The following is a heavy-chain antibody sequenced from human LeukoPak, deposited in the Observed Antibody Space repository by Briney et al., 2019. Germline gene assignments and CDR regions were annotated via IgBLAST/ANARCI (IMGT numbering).Heavy chain of an antibody. CDR1: GGTFSSYA. D-gene: IGHD5-24*01. CDR3: ARSRDGYNSALDY. CDR2: IIPILGIA. Sequence: ASVKVSCKASGGTFSSYAISWVRQAPGQGLEWMGRIIPILGIANYAQKFQGRVTITADKSTSTAYMELSSLRSEDTAVYYCARSRDGYNSALDYWGQGTLVTVPS. J-gene: IGHJ4*02. V-gene: IGHV1-69*04.